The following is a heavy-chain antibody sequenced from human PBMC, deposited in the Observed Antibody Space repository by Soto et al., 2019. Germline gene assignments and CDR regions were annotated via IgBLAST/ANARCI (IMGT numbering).Heavy chain of an antibody. D-gene: IGHD4-17*01. V-gene: IGHV4-61*01. CDR2: IYDTEST. CDR3: ARAPYGDYGQFDS. J-gene: IGHJ4*02. CDR1: GGSVSSDIYY. Sequence: QVHLQESGPGHVKASETLSLTCSVSGGSVSSDIYYWNWIRQPPGKGLEWIGYIYDTESTNYNPSLKSRVTLSVDTSKNQLSLKVNSVTAADTAVYYCARAPYGDYGQFDSWGRGTLVTVSS.